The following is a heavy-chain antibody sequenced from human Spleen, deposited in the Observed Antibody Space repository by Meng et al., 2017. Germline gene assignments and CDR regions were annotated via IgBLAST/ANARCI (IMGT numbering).Heavy chain of an antibody. CDR1: GGSFSGYY. CDR3: ARVGYYGSGSYRYYFDY. CDR2: INHSGST. D-gene: IGHD3-10*01. V-gene: IGHV4-34*01. J-gene: IGHJ4*02. Sequence: SETLSLTCAVYGGSFSGYYWSWIRQPPGKGLEWIGEINHSGSTNYNPSLKSRVTISVDTSKNQFSLKLSSVTAADTAVYYCARVGYYGSGSYRYYFDYWGQGTLVTVSS.